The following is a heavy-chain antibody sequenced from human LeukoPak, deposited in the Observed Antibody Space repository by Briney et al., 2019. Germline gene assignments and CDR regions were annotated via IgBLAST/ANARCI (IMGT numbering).Heavy chain of an antibody. V-gene: IGHV3-30-3*01. Sequence: GKSLRLSCAASGFTFRSYAIHWVRQTPGKGLEWVAFISYDGAVKYYADSVKGRFSISRDNSKNTLSLQMNSLRGDDTAVYYCARDRGEHYSTDYWGQGTLVTVAS. CDR2: ISYDGAVK. CDR1: GFTFRSYA. CDR3: ARDRGEHYSTDY. J-gene: IGHJ4*02. D-gene: IGHD3-10*01.